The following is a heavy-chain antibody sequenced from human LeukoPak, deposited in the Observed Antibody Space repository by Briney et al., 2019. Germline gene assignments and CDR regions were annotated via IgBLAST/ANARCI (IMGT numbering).Heavy chain of an antibody. J-gene: IGHJ4*02. D-gene: IGHD4-17*01. CDR2: ISGGGVST. V-gene: IGHV3-23*01. CDR1: GFTFGSYA. CDR3: ARDRSGDYYFDY. Sequence: GGSLRLSCAATGFTFGSYAMSWVRQAPGKGLEWVSGISGGGVSTYYADSVKGRFTISRDNTKNTLYLQMNSLRAEDTAEYYCARDRSGDYYFDYWGQGTLVTVSS.